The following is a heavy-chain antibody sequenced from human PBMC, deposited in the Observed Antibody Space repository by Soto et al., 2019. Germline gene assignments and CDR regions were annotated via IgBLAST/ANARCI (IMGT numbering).Heavy chain of an antibody. V-gene: IGHV1-3*01. Sequence: QVQLVQSGAEVKKPGAAVKVSCKASGYSFATYAIHWVRRAPGQGLEWRGWINPYSGDTEYSDTFQDRVTITRDTPATTAYMELRGLTSADTAVYYCARRYRSAGWLEPWGQGTLVTVSS. CDR3: ARRYRSAGWLEP. CDR1: GYSFATYA. J-gene: IGHJ5*02. CDR2: INPYSGDT. D-gene: IGHD5-18*01.